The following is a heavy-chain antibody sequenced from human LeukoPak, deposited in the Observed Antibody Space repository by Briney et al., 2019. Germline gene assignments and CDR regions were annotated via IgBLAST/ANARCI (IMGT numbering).Heavy chain of an antibody. CDR3: ARESGGRGHFDY. D-gene: IGHD3-16*01. CDR1: GYTFTSYD. V-gene: IGHV1-8*01. CDR2: MNPNSGNT. J-gene: IGHJ4*02. Sequence: ASVKVSYKASGYTFTSYDINWVRQATGQGLEWMGWMNPNSGNTGYAQKFQGRVTMTTDTSTTTAYMELRSLTSDDTAMYYCARESGGRGHFDYWGQGTLVTVSS.